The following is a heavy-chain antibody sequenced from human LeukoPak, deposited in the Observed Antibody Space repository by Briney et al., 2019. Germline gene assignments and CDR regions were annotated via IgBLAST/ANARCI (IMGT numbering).Heavy chain of an antibody. CDR2: ISSSSSYI. J-gene: IGHJ4*02. CDR3: ARDRDYGRSHFDY. CDR1: GFTFGSYS. Sequence: GGSLRLSCAASGFTFGSYSMNWVRQAPGKGLEWVSSISSSSSYIYYADSVKGRFTISRDNAKNSLYLQMNSLRAEDTAVYYCARDRDYGRSHFDYWGQGTLVTVSS. D-gene: IGHD4-17*01. V-gene: IGHV3-21*01.